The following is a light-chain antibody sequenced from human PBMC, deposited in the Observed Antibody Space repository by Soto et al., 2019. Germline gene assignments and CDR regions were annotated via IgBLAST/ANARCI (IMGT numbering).Light chain of an antibody. CDR3: QNRNNSPPDAT. CDR2: GAS. CDR1: QSVGSY. V-gene: IGKV3-11*01. Sequence: EIVLTQSPATLSLSPGDIITLSCRASQSVGSYLAWNQQKPGQAPRLLIYGASNRATGIPARFSGSGSGTDFTLNISSLAPEDFAVDFCQNRNNSPPDATFGQGTRLEIK. J-gene: IGKJ2*01.